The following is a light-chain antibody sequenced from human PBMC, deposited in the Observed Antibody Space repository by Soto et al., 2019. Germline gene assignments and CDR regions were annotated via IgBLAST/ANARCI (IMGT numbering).Light chain of an antibody. CDR3: QQRSNWLT. V-gene: IGKV3-11*01. CDR2: DAS. J-gene: IGKJ4*01. CDR1: QSLSSY. Sequence: EIVLTQSPATLSLSPGERATLSCRASQSLSSYLAWYQQKPGQAPRLLIYDASNRATGIPARFSGSGSGTDFTLNISSLEPEDFAVYYCQQRSNWLTFGGGTKVEIK.